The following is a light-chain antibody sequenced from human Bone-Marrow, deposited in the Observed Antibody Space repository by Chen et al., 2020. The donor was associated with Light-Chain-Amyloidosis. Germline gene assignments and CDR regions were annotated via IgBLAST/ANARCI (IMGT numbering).Light chain of an antibody. CDR2: DGR. J-gene: IGLJ2*01. CDR1: RIEHTN. CDR3: QVWDSNGDHVV. V-gene: IGLV3-21*02. Sequence: YVLTQPPSVSVAPGQTATISCGGDRIEHTNVHWYQQKPGQAPVLVVNDGRGRPSGVPERFSGSKSGNTATLTITSVEVGDEADYRCQVWDSNGDHVVFGGGTKMSVL.